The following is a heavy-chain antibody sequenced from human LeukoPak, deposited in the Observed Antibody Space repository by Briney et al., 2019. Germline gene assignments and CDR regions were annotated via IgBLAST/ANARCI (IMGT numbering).Heavy chain of an antibody. CDR3: ARVTSVGGSGSYYNWFDP. Sequence: ASVKVSCKASGYTFTSYGISWVRQAPGQGLEWMGWISAYNGNTNYAQKHQGRVTMTTDTSTSTAYMELRSLRSDDTAVYYCARVTSVGGSGSYYNWFDPWGQGTLVTVSS. V-gene: IGHV1-18*01. J-gene: IGHJ5*02. CDR2: ISAYNGNT. D-gene: IGHD3-10*01. CDR1: GYTFTSYG.